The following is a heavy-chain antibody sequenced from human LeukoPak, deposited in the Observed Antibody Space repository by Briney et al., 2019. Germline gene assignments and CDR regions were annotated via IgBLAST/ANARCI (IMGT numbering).Heavy chain of an antibody. CDR2: ISGSGGST. Sequence: GGSLRLSCAASGFTFSSYAMSWVRQAPGKGLEWVSAISGSGGSTYYADSAKGRFTISRDNSRNTLYLQMNSLRVEDTAVYYCAKEGGLRSSWSFDFWGQGILVIVSS. D-gene: IGHD6-13*01. CDR1: GFTFSSYA. V-gene: IGHV3-23*01. CDR3: AKEGGLRSSWSFDF. J-gene: IGHJ4*02.